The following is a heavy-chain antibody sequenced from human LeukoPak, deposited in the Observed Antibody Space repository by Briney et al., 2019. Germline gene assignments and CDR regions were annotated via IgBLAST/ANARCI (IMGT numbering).Heavy chain of an antibody. D-gene: IGHD1-26*01. J-gene: IGHJ3*02. CDR1: GGSFSDYY. Sequence: SETVSVTCAVYGGSFSDYYWSWLGQAPGKGLDWIREVNHSGSTNYIPSLMSRVTISVDMSKNQFSVKLSSVPSADTAVYYCARDSGSYFDAFDIWGQGTMVTVSS. CDR2: VNHSGST. CDR3: ARDSGSYFDAFDI. V-gene: IGHV4-34*01.